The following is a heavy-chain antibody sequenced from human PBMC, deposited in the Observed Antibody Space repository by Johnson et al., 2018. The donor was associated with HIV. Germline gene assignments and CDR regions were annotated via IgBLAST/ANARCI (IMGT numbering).Heavy chain of an antibody. CDR3: ARDRRYYDSSGYYHDAFDI. D-gene: IGHD3-22*01. J-gene: IGHJ3*02. V-gene: IGHV3-15*01. CDR2: IKSQTDGGTT. Sequence: MLLVESGGGLVKPGGSLRLSCAASGFTFSNAWMNWVRQAPGKGLGWVGRIKSQTDGGTTDYAAPVKGRFTISRDDSKNTLYLQMNSLKTEDTAVYFCARDRRYYDSSGYYHDAFDIWGQGTMVTVSS. CDR1: GFTFSNAW.